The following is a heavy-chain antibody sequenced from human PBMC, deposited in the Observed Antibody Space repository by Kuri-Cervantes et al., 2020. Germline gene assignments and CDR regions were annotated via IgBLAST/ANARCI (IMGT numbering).Heavy chain of an antibody. V-gene: IGHV1-2*02. J-gene: IGHJ4*02. CDR1: GYTFTGYY. D-gene: IGHD3-10*01. CDR3: AKPRDYYGSGLDY. CDR2: INPNSGGT. Sequence: VKVSCKASGYTFTGYYMHWVRQAPGQGLEWMGWINPNSGGTNYAQKFQGRVTMTRDTSISTAYMELSRLRSDDTAVYYCAKPRDYYGSGLDYWGQGTLVTVSS.